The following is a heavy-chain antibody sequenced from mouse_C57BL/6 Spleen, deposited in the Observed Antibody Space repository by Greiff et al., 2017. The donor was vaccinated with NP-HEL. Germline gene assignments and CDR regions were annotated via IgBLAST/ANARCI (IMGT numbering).Heavy chain of an antibody. CDR2: IDPENGDT. J-gene: IGHJ1*03. CDR1: GFNIKDDY. V-gene: IGHV14-4*01. Sequence: EVQLQQSGAELVRPGASVKLSCTASGFNIKDDYMHWVKQRPEQGLEWIGWIDPENGDTEYASKFQGKATITADTSSNTAYLQLSSLTSEDTAVYYCTTEGVTTVVAPHWYFDVWGTGTTVTVSS. CDR3: TTEGVTTVVAPHWYFDV. D-gene: IGHD1-1*01.